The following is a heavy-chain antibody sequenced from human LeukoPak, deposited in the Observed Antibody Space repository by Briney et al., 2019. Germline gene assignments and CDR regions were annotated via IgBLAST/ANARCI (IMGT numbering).Heavy chain of an antibody. CDR3: AKGSAAAISYNWFDP. CDR1: GFTFSSYS. Sequence: PGGSLRLSCAASGFTFSSYSIHWVRQAPGKGLEWVAVISYDGSNKYYADSVKGRFTISRDNSKNTLYLQMNSLRAEDTAVYYCAKGSAAAISYNWFDPWGQGTLVTVSS. D-gene: IGHD2-2*01. V-gene: IGHV3-30*18. CDR2: ISYDGSNK. J-gene: IGHJ5*02.